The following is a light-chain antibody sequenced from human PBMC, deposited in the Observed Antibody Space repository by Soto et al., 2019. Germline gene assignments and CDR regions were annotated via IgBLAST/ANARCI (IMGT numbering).Light chain of an antibody. CDR3: SSYVGGNSFV. CDR2: EVT. V-gene: IGLV2-8*01. CDR1: SSDVGGYRY. J-gene: IGLJ1*01. Sequence: QSALTQPPSASGSPGQSVTISCTGTSSDVGGYRYVSWYQQHPGKAPKLMIYEVTERTSGTPDRFSGSKSGNTASLTVSGLQAEDEADYYCSSYVGGNSFVFGTGTKLTVL.